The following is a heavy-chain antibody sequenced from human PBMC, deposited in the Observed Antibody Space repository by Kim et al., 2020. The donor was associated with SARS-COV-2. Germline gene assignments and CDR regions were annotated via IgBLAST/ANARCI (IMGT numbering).Heavy chain of an antibody. V-gene: IGHV3-21*01. J-gene: IGHJ4*02. Sequence: GGSLRLSCAASGFTFSSYSMNWVRQAPGKGLEWVSSISSSSSYIYYADSVKGRFTISRDNAKNSLYLQMNSLRAEDTAVYYCASPGYNWNDGLGYWGQGTLVTVSS. CDR2: ISSSSSYI. CDR3: ASPGYNWNDGLGY. CDR1: GFTFSSYS. D-gene: IGHD1-1*01.